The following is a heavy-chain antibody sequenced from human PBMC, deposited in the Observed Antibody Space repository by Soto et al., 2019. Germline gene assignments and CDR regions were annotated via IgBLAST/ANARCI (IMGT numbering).Heavy chain of an antibody. Sequence: SETLSLTCAVYGGSFSGYYWSWIRQPPGKGLEWIGEINHSGSTNYNPSLKSRVTISVDTSKNQFSLKLSSVTAADTAVYYCASGRVFGVVSWFDPRGEGTLVTVSS. D-gene: IGHD3-3*01. CDR3: ASGRVFGVVSWFDP. V-gene: IGHV4-34*01. J-gene: IGHJ5*02. CDR2: INHSGST. CDR1: GGSFSGYY.